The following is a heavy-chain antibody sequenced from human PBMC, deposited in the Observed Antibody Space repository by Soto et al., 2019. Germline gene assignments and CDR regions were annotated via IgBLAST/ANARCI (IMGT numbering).Heavy chain of an antibody. CDR3: ARAAVAGREKYFQH. J-gene: IGHJ1*01. CDR2: ISGSGGST. Sequence: EVQLLESGGGLVQPGGSLRLSCAASGFTFSSYAMSWVRQSPGKGLEWVSAISGSGGSTYYADSVKGRFTISRDNSKNTLYLQMNSMRAEDTAVYYCARAAVAGREKYFQHWGQGTLVTVSS. CDR1: GFTFSSYA. D-gene: IGHD6-19*01. V-gene: IGHV3-23*01.